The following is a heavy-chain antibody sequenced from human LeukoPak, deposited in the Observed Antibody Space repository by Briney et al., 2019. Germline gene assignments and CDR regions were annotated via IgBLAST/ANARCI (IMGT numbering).Heavy chain of an antibody. D-gene: IGHD3-3*01. CDR2: ISYDGSNK. CDR1: GFTFSSYA. J-gene: IGHJ3*02. CDR3: AREENDSDDAFDI. V-gene: IGHV3-30-3*01. Sequence: GGSLRLSCAASGFTFSSYAMHWVRQAPGKGLEWVAVISYDGSNKYYADSVKGRFTISRDNSRNTLYLQMNSLRAEDTAVYYCAREENDSDDAFDIWGQGTMVTVSS.